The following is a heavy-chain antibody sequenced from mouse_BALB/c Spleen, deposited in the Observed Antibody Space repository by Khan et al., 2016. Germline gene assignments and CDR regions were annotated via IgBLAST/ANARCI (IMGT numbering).Heavy chain of an antibody. Sequence: EVQLQESGPGLVKPSQSLSLTCTVTGYSITSDYAWNWIRQFPGNKLEWMGYISYSGNTSYNPSLKSRISITRDTSKNQFFLQLNSVTTEDTATYYSARGGGNYRYFDVWGAGTTVTVSS. D-gene: IGHD1-1*02. CDR2: ISYSGNT. CDR3: ARGGGNYRYFDV. J-gene: IGHJ1*01. V-gene: IGHV3-2*02. CDR1: GYSITSDYA.